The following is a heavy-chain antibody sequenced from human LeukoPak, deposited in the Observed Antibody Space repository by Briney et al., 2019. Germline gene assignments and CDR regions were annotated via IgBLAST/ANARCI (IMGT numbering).Heavy chain of an antibody. V-gene: IGHV3-23*01. CDR3: AKVDYGSGSYHFDY. Sequence: PGGSLRLSCAASGFTFSSYGLSWVRQAPGRGLEWVSAISGSGGSTYYADSVKGRFTISRDNSKNTLYLQMNSLRAEDTAVYYCAKVDYGSGSYHFDYWGQGTLVTVSS. D-gene: IGHD3-10*01. J-gene: IGHJ4*02. CDR1: GFTFSSYG. CDR2: ISGSGGST.